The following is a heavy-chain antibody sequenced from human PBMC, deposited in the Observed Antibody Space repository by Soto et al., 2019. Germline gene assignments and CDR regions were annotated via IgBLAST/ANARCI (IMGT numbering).Heavy chain of an antibody. CDR1: GFTFSNAW. V-gene: IGHV3-15*01. Sequence: PGGSLRLSCAASGFTFSNAWMSWVRQTPGKGLEWVGRAISKADGGTTDYAAPVKGRFTISRDDSKNTLYLQMNSLRAEDTAVYYCAYFPGYWGQGTLVTVSS. CDR2: AISKADGGTT. CDR3: AYFPGY. J-gene: IGHJ4*02.